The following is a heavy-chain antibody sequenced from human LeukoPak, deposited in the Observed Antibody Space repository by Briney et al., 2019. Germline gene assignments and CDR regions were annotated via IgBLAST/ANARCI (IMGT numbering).Heavy chain of an antibody. CDR2: IRSKANSYAT. Sequence: HSGGSLRLSCAASGFTFSGSAMPWVRQASGKGLEWVGRIRSKANSYATAYAASLKGRFTISRDDSKNTADLQMNRLKTEDTAVYYCTTFYYYDSPDAFDIWGQGTMVTVSS. V-gene: IGHV3-73*01. J-gene: IGHJ3*02. CDR3: TTFYYYDSPDAFDI. CDR1: GFTFSGSA. D-gene: IGHD3-22*01.